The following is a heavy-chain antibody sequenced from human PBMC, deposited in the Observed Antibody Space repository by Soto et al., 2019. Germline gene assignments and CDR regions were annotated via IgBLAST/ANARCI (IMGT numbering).Heavy chain of an antibody. CDR2: INHSGST. J-gene: IGHJ5*02. CDR1: GGSFSGYY. Sequence: SETLSLTCAVYGGSFSGYYWSWIRQPPGKGLEWIGEINHSGSTNYNPSLKSRVTISVDTSKNQFSLKLSSVTAADTAVYYCAGGDYYNWFDPWGQGTLVTVSS. CDR3: AGGDYYNWFDP. V-gene: IGHV4-34*01. D-gene: IGHD4-17*01.